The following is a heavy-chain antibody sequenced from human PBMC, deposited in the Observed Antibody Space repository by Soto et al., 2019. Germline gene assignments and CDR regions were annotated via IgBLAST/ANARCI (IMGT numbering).Heavy chain of an antibody. J-gene: IGHJ4*02. V-gene: IGHV3-9*01. Sequence: SLRLSCAASGFTFDDYAMHWVRQAPGKGLEWVSGISWNSGSIGYADSVKGRFTISRDNAKNSLYLQMNSLRAEDTALYYCAKSYYYDSSGYYGTHFDYWGQGTLVTVSS. CDR3: AKSYYYDSSGYYGTHFDY. CDR1: GFTFDDYA. D-gene: IGHD3-22*01. CDR2: ISWNSGSI.